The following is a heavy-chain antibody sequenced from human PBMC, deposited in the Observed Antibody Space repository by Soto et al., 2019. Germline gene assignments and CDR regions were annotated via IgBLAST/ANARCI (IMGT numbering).Heavy chain of an antibody. CDR1: GFTFSSYA. Sequence: LRLSCAASGFTFSSYAMSWVRQAPGKGLEWVSAISGSGGSTYYADSVKGRFTISRDNSKNTLYLQMNSLRAEDTAVYYCARSRFLGSTAGAFDIWGQGTMVTVSS. D-gene: IGHD3-3*01. CDR2: ISGSGGST. J-gene: IGHJ3*02. V-gene: IGHV3-23*01. CDR3: ARSRFLGSTAGAFDI.